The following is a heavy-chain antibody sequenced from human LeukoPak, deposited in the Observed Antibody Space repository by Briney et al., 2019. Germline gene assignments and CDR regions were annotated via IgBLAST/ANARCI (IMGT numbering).Heavy chain of an antibody. CDR1: GSTYNYY. CDR2: IHYSGST. V-gene: IGHV4-59*08. J-gene: IGHJ4*02. Sequence: SETLSLTCTVSGSTYNYYWSWIRQPPGKGLEWIGYIHYSGSTTYNPSLRSRVTISLDTSKNQFSLRLSSVTAADTAVYFCARGLDLWSGYHFDFWGQGILGTVSS. D-gene: IGHD3-3*01. CDR3: ARGLDLWSGYHFDF.